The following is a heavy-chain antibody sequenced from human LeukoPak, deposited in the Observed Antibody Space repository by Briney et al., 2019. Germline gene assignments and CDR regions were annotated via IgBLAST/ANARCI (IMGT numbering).Heavy chain of an antibody. Sequence: GGSLRLSCAANGFIFSNYYIDWVRQAPGKGLEWVGRIRSKVTGDTTEYAASVKGRFSISRDDPKNSLFLQVTSVLSDNTNVYYCVSCALTTRYLEFWGQGTLVTVSS. CDR2: IRSKVTGDTT. V-gene: IGHV3-72*01. J-gene: IGHJ1*01. D-gene: IGHD1-1*01. CDR3: VSCALTTRYLEF. CDR1: GFIFSNYY.